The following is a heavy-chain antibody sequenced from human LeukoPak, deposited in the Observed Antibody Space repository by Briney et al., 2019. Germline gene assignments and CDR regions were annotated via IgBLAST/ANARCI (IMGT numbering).Heavy chain of an antibody. CDR2: IIPIFGTA. CDR1: GGTFSSYA. CDR3: AREAVAGTKGAFDI. J-gene: IGHJ3*02. V-gene: IGHV1-69*05. D-gene: IGHD6-19*01. Sequence: SVKVSCKASGGTFSSYAISWVRQAPGQGLEWMGRIIPIFGTANYAQKFQGRDTITTDESTSTAYMELSSLRSEDTAVYYCAREAVAGTKGAFDIWGQGTMVTVSS.